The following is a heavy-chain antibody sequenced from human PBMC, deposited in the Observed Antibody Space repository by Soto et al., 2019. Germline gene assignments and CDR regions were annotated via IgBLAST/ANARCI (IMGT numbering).Heavy chain of an antibody. CDR3: VRGSGGSCYNYAPY. CDR1: GFRLSRYA. CDR2: VSYDEVNN. Sequence: PGGSLRLSCAASGFRLSRYAIHWVRQAPGKGLEWVAAVSYDEVNNYYADSVNGRFTISRDNSKNTLYLQMNSLRVDDTAVYYCVRGSGGSCYNYAPYWGQGTLVTVPQ. J-gene: IGHJ4*02. D-gene: IGHD2-15*01. V-gene: IGHV3-30-3*01.